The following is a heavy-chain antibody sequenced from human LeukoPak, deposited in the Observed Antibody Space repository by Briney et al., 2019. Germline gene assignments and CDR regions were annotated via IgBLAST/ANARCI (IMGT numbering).Heavy chain of an antibody. Sequence: SETLSLTCTVSGGSISSRSYYWSWIRQPAGKGLEWIGRIYTSGSTNYNPSLKSRVTISVDTSKNQFSLKLSSVTAADTAVYYCARGVVVNGNWFDPWGQGTLVTVSS. V-gene: IGHV4-61*02. CDR3: ARGVVVNGNWFDP. J-gene: IGHJ5*02. CDR2: IYTSGST. CDR1: GGSISSRSYY. D-gene: IGHD2-15*01.